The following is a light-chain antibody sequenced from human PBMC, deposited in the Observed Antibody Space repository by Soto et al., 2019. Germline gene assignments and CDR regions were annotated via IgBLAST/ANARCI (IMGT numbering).Light chain of an antibody. V-gene: IGKV1-9*01. CDR1: QGIATS. Sequence: DIQLIQSPSFLSASVGDRVTITCRASQGIATSLAWYQQKPGKAPNLLIYAASTLQRGVPSRFSGSGSGTEFTLTISSLKPEEFATYHCQQLNAYPPVSFGPGTRVDIK. J-gene: IGKJ3*01. CDR3: QQLNAYPPVS. CDR2: AAS.